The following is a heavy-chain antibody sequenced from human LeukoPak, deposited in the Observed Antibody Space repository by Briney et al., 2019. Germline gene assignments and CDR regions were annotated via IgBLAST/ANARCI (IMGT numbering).Heavy chain of an antibody. Sequence: PGGSLRLSCAASGFTFSSYSMNWVRQAPGKGQEWVSYISSSSSTIYYADSVKGRFTISRDNAKNSLYLQMNSLRAEDTAVYYCAREYQARSLFWGQGTLVTVSS. CDR1: GFTFSSYS. CDR3: AREYQARSLF. CDR2: ISSSSSTI. D-gene: IGHD2-2*01. J-gene: IGHJ4*02. V-gene: IGHV3-48*04.